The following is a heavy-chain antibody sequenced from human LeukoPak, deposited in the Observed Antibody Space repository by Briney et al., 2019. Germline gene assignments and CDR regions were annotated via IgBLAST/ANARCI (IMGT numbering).Heavy chain of an antibody. J-gene: IGHJ4*02. Sequence: GGSLRLSCAASGFTFSAFYMSWIRQTPGKGLEYLSYLKGDNGDINYADSVRGRFTISRDNTKNSPYLQMNNLRAEDTAVYYCARVLRGYASYEGNWGQGTLVTVSS. D-gene: IGHD5-12*01. V-gene: IGHV3-11*06. CDR1: GFTFSAFY. CDR2: LKGDNGDI. CDR3: ARVLRGYASYEGN.